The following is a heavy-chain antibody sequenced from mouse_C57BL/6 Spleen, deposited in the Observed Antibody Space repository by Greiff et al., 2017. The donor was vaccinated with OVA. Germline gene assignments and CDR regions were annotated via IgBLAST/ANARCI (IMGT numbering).Heavy chain of an antibody. CDR3: ARDKGGFDY. J-gene: IGHJ2*01. CDR1: GFTFSDYY. CDR2: ISNGGGST. Sequence: EVHLVESGGGLVQPGGSLKLSCAASGFTFSDYYMYWVRQTPEKRLEWVAYISNGGGSTYYPDTVKGRFTISRDNAKNTLYLQMSRLKSEDTAMYYCARDKGGFDYWGQGTTLTVSS. V-gene: IGHV5-12*01.